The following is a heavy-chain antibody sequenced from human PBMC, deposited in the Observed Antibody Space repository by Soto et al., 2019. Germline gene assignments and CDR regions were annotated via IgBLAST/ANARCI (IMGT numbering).Heavy chain of an antibody. D-gene: IGHD3-9*01. Sequence: SSETLSLTCTVSGGSINSGDYYWSWIRQQPGKGLESIGYIYYSGSTFYNPSLRSRVTISVDTSSNRFSLKLSSVTAADTAVYYCARGVEGEIYDLFTGYYKTFDFWSRGTLVTVSS. CDR1: GGSINSGDYY. J-gene: IGHJ4*02. CDR2: IYYSGST. V-gene: IGHV4-31*03. CDR3: ARGVEGEIYDLFTGYYKTFDF.